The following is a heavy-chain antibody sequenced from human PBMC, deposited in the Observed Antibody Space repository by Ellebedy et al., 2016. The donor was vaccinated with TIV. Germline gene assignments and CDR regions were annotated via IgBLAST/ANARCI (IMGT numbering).Heavy chain of an antibody. CDR3: AREGTNGYNYFDY. J-gene: IGHJ4*02. Sequence: SETLSLTCTVSGYSISSGYYWGWIRQPPGKGLEWIGSIYYSGSTYYNPSLKSRVTISVDTSKNQFSLKVTSVTAADTAVYYCAREGTNGYNYFDYWGQGTLVTVSS. CDR1: GYSISSGYY. CDR2: IYYSGST. D-gene: IGHD5-24*01. V-gene: IGHV4-38-2*02.